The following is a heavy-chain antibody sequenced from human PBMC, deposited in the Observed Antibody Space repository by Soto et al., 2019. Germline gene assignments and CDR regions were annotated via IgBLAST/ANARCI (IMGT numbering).Heavy chain of an antibody. D-gene: IGHD3-16*01. V-gene: IGHV3-23*01. Sequence: GSLRLSCAASGFTFSSYAMSWVRQAPGKGLEWVSAISGSGGSTYYADSVKGRFTISRDNSKNTLYLQMNSLRAEDTAVYYCAKGRNYDYVWGSYLAHWGQGTLVTVSS. CDR3: AKGRNYDYVWGSYLAH. CDR1: GFTFSSYA. CDR2: ISGSGGST. J-gene: IGHJ4*02.